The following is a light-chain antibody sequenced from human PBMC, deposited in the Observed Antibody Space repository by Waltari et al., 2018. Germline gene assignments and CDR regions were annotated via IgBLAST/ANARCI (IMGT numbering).Light chain of an antibody. J-gene: IGKJ4*01. V-gene: IGKV4-1*01. CDR3: QQYYSTPLS. Sequence: DIVMTQSPDSLAVSLGERATINCKSSQSVVYSSNNKNYLAWYQQKPGQPPKLLIYWASTRESGVPYRFSGSGSGTDFTLTISSLQAEDVAVYYCQQYYSTPLSFGGGTKVEIK. CDR2: WAS. CDR1: QSVVYSSNNKNY.